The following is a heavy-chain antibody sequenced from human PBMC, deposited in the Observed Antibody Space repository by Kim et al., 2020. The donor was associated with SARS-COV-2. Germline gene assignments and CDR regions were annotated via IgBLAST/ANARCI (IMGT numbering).Heavy chain of an antibody. Sequence: FTISRDNSKNTLYLQMNSLRAEDTAVYYCAKSHREGIAVAGSYYYYGMDVWGQGTTVTVSS. CDR3: AKSHREGIAVAGSYYYYGMDV. D-gene: IGHD6-19*01. V-gene: IGHV3-30*02. J-gene: IGHJ6*02.